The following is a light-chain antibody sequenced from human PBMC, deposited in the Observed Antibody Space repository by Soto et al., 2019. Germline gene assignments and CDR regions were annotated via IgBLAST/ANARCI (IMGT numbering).Light chain of an antibody. CDR2: AVS. CDR1: SSDVGLYDY. Sequence: QSVLTQPASVSGSPGQSITISCTGTSSDVGLYDYVSWYQQHPGKAPQLMIYAVSNRPSGVSNRFSASKSGNTASLFISGLQVEDEADYYCSSYTRDSSYVFGSGTRSPS. CDR3: SSYTRDSSYV. J-gene: IGLJ1*01. V-gene: IGLV2-14*01.